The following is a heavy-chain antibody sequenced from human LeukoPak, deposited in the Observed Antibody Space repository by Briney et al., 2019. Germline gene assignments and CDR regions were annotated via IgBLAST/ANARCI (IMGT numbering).Heavy chain of an antibody. CDR2: ISGSGGST. Sequence: GGSLRLSCAASGFTFSSYAMSWVRQAPGKGLEWVSAISGSGGSTYYADSVKGRFTISRDNSKNTLYLQMNSLRAEDTAVYYCARYYDILTGYRDYFDYWGQGTLVTVSS. V-gene: IGHV3-23*01. CDR1: GFTFSSYA. J-gene: IGHJ4*02. D-gene: IGHD3-9*01. CDR3: ARYYDILTGYRDYFDY.